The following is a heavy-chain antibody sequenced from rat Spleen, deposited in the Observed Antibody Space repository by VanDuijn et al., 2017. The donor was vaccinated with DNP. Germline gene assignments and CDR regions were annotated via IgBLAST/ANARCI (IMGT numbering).Heavy chain of an antibody. D-gene: IGHD1-2*01. CDR1: GFIFSNYW. CDR2: ISSTADNT. V-gene: IGHV5-31*01. Sequence: EVQLVESGGGPVQPGRSLKLSCVASGFIFSNYWMTWIRQAPGKGLEWVASISSTADNTYYSDSVKGRFSLSRDNAKSTLYLQVNSLRSEDTATYYCTTGQPDYWGQGVMVTVSS. CDR3: TTGQPDY. J-gene: IGHJ2*01.